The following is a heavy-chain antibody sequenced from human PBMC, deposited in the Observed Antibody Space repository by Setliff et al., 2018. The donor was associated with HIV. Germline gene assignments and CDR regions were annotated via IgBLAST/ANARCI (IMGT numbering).Heavy chain of an antibody. J-gene: IGHJ3*02. V-gene: IGHV1-2*06. D-gene: IGHD3-22*01. CDR2: INPNSGVT. CDR3: ARSLTSTTMTVVFMGLGAFDI. Sequence: ASVKVSCKTSGYTFTGYYMHWVRQAPGQGLEWMGRINPNSGVTNYAQKFQDRVTMTRDTSSSTAYMELSSLRSDDTAVYYCARSLTSTTMTVVFMGLGAFDIWGQGTMVTVSS. CDR1: GYTFTGYY.